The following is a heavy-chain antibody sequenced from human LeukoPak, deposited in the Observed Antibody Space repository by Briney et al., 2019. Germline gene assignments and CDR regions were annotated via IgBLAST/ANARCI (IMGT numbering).Heavy chain of an antibody. V-gene: IGHV3-23*01. D-gene: IGHD1-1*01. J-gene: IGHJ3*02. CDR3: VRDQKDGTVAFAI. CDR2: ISDSGGTT. Sequence: GGSLRLSCVASGFTFRTYAMSWVRQAPGKGLEWVSGISDSGGTTYYVDSVKGRFTISRDNARNTLFLEMNSLRVEDTAVYYCVRDQKDGTVAFAIWGQGTMVTVSP. CDR1: GFTFRTYA.